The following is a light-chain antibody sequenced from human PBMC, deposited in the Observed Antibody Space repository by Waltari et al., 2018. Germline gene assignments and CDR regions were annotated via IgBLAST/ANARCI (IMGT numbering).Light chain of an antibody. V-gene: IGLV3-19*01. CDR1: IIRSYY. J-gene: IGLJ2*01. CDR2: SKN. CDR3: NSRDSSDNLVF. Sequence: SSELTQDPAVSVALGQPVRITCQGDIIRSYYAGWYQKKPGQVPILVIYSKNTRPSGIPDRFSGSISGNTASLTITGAQAEDEADYYCNSRDSSDNLVFFGGGTRLTVL.